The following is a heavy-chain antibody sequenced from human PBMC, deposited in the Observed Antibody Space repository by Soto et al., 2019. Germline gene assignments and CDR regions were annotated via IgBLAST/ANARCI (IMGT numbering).Heavy chain of an antibody. J-gene: IGHJ5*02. Sequence: QVQLVQSGAEVKKPGASVKVSCKASGYTFTSYGISWVRQAPGQGLEWMGWISAYNGNTNYAQKLQGRVTMTTDTSTSTAYMELRSLRSDDTAGYYCARDRPIDYDFWSGYGGGWFDPWGQGTLVTVSS. D-gene: IGHD3-3*01. CDR2: ISAYNGNT. CDR1: GYTFTSYG. V-gene: IGHV1-18*01. CDR3: ARDRPIDYDFWSGYGGGWFDP.